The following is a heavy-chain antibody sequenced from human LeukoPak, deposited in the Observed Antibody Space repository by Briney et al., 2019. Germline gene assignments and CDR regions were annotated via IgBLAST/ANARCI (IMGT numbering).Heavy chain of an antibody. Sequence: ASVKVSCKASGYTFTSYGISWVRQAPGQGLEWMGWISAYSGNTNYAQKLQARVTMTTDTSTSTAYMELRSLRSDDTAVYYCAREFSSPRRFDPWGQGTLVTLSS. CDR1: GYTFTSYG. CDR3: AREFSSPRRFDP. CDR2: ISAYSGNT. V-gene: IGHV1-18*01. D-gene: IGHD6-13*01. J-gene: IGHJ5*02.